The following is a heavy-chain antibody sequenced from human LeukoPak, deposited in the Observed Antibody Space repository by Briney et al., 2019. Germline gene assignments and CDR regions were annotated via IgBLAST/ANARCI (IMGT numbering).Heavy chain of an antibody. CDR1: RGSISSGSYY. D-gene: IGHD3-10*01. J-gene: IGHJ6*02. CDR3: ARGRGRDVSFYYGMDV. Sequence: SQTLSLTCTVSRGSISSGSYYWSWLRQPAETGLEWIGRIYSNGTTNHNPSLKSRATNSVDTSKNHFSLKLSSVTAADTAVYYCARGRGRDVSFYYGMDVWGQGTTVTVSS. V-gene: IGHV4-61*02. CDR2: IYSNGTT.